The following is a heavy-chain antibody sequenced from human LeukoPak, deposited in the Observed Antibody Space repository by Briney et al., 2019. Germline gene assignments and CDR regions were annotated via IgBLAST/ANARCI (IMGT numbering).Heavy chain of an antibody. CDR3: AKDRTGVGYFDY. D-gene: IGHD1-26*01. J-gene: IGHJ4*02. V-gene: IGHV3-30*18. CDR1: GFTFSSYG. CDR2: ISYDGSNK. Sequence: PGRSLRLSCAASGFTFSSYGMHWVRQAPGKGLEWVAVISYDGSNKYYADSVKGRFTISRDNSKNTLYLQMNSLRAEDTAVYYCAKDRTGVGYFDYWGQGTLVTVSS.